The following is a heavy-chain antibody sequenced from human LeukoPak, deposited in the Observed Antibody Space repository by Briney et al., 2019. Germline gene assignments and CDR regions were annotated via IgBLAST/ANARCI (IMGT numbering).Heavy chain of an antibody. D-gene: IGHD6-19*01. V-gene: IGHV3-15*01. J-gene: IGHJ4*02. CDR2: IKRKTEAGTA. CDR1: GFTFSNNW. Sequence: GGSLRLSCAASGFTFSNNWMSWVRHAPGKGLEGVGRIKRKTEAGTAVSAAPVKGRFTISREYSKNALYLQMNSLKTEDTAIYYCTTLSTIAVSGHWGQGTLVTVSS. CDR3: TTLSTIAVSGH.